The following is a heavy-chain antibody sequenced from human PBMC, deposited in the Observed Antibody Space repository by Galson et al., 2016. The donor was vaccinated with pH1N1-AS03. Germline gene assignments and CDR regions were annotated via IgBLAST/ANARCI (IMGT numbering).Heavy chain of an antibody. CDR3: ARGEEKSGWYSGFVY. J-gene: IGHJ4*02. CDR2: LGSGGDT. V-gene: IGHV3-53*01. D-gene: IGHD6-19*01. Sequence: GKGLEWVSTLGSGGDTHYADSVKGRFTISRDKSKNTMYLQMNRLRAEDTAVYYCARGEEKSGWYSGFVYWGQGTLAIISS.